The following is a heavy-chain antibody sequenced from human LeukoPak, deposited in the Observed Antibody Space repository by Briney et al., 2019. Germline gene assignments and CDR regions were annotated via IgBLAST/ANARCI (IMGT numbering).Heavy chain of an antibody. Sequence: SETLSLTCTVSGGSVSSGSYYWGWIREPPGKGLEWIGNIYYSGSTYYSPSLNRRVTISVETSKNQFSLKLSSVTAADTAVYYCARDGRFPPEVLPRYFDYWGQGTLVTVSS. CDR1: GGSVSSGSYY. J-gene: IGHJ4*02. V-gene: IGHV4-39*07. CDR3: ARDGRFPPEVLPRYFDY. CDR2: IYYSGST. D-gene: IGHD1-26*01.